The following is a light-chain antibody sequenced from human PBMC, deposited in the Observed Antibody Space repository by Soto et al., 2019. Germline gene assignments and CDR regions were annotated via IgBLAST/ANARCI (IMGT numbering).Light chain of an antibody. CDR3: QYCAISAGT. CDR1: QSVRDTY. CDR2: GAS. V-gene: IGKV3-20*01. Sequence: GVKQSADTLSLSPGERATLSCRASQSVRDTYLAWYQQKPGQAPSLLIYGASNRATGVPDRFSGSGSGTDFALTISRLEPEDFALYYCQYCAISAGTFGQGTKVDI. J-gene: IGKJ1*01.